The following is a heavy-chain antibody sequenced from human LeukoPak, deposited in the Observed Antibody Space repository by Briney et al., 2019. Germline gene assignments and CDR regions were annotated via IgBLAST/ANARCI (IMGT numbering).Heavy chain of an antibody. D-gene: IGHD2-15*01. CDR1: GGPISSSNW. V-gene: IGHV4-4*02. J-gene: IGHJ4*02. CDR3: ARAFLVGYSPEEYFFDY. CDR2: IHHSGTT. Sequence: SETLSLTCTVSGGPISSSNWWGWARQPPGKGLECIGEIHHSGTTNYNPSLKSRVTISVDKSKNEFSLKLNSVTAADTAVYYCARAFLVGYSPEEYFFDYWGQGTLVTVSS.